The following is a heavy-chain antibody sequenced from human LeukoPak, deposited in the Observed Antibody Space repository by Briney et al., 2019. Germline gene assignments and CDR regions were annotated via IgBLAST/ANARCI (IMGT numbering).Heavy chain of an antibody. J-gene: IGHJ4*02. CDR1: GGTFSSYA. Sequence: SVKVSCKASGGTFSSYAISWVRQAPGQGLEWMGGIIPIFGTANYAQKFQGRVTITADESTSTAYMELSSLRSEDTAVYYCARVGSGPRAVSGYWGQGTLVTVSS. CDR2: IIPIFGTA. D-gene: IGHD6-19*01. CDR3: ARVGSGPRAVSGY. V-gene: IGHV1-69*13.